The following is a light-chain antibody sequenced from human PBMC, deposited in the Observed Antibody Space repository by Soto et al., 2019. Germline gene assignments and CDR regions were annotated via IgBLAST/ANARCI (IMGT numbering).Light chain of an antibody. V-gene: IGKV3-20*01. Sequence: EIVLTQSPGTLSLSPGDSATLSCRASQSVNRKYLAWYQQKPGQAPRLLIFDASSRATGIPDRFSGSGSETDFTLTIRRLEAEDFAVYRCQQYGTSPLTFGGGTKLEIK. J-gene: IGKJ4*01. CDR2: DAS. CDR1: QSVNRKY. CDR3: QQYGTSPLT.